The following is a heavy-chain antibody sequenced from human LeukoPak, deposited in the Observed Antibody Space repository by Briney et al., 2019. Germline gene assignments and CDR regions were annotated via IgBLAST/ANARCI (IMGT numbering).Heavy chain of an antibody. J-gene: IGHJ5*02. CDR1: GFTFSAYA. Sequence: GGSLRLSCAASGFTFSAYAMHWVRQAPNKGLEWVAVISYDGSSKYFTDSVKGRFSISRDNSKNTLYLQMNTLRPGDTAVYYCARGHYVGTTWFDPWGQGTLVTVSS. CDR3: ARGHYVGTTWFDP. V-gene: IGHV3-30-3*01. CDR2: ISYDGSSK. D-gene: IGHD3-10*02.